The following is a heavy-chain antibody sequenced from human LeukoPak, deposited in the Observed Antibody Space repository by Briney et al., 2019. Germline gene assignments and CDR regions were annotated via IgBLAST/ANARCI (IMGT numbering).Heavy chain of an antibody. V-gene: IGHV3-33*01. J-gene: IGHJ6*02. CDR3: ARSYGGNPYGMDV. CDR1: GXTFSNYA. CDR2: VWYDGSNK. Sequence: PGRSLRLSCAAAGXTFSNYAMHWVRQSPGKGLEWVAVVWYDGSNKYYADSVKGRFTISRDNSRNTLSLQMNSLRAEDTAVYYCARSYGGNPYGMDVWGQGTTLTVSS. D-gene: IGHD4-23*01.